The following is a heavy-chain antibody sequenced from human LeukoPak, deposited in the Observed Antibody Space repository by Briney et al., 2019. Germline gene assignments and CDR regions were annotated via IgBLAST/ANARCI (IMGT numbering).Heavy chain of an antibody. CDR3: AKDLNYGDGRGEFDP. D-gene: IGHD4/OR15-4a*01. CDR1: GFTFSSFA. J-gene: IGHJ5*02. CDR2: ILAGGST. V-gene: IGHV3-23*01. Sequence: QPGGSLRLSCSASGFTFSSFAMAWVRQPPGKGLEWVSVILAGGSTYYADSVKGRFTISRDNSKNTLYLQMNSLRADDTAVYFCAKDLNYGDGRGEFDPWGQGNLVTVP.